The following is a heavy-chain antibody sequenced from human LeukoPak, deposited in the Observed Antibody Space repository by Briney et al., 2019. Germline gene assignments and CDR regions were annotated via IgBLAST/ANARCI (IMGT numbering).Heavy chain of an antibody. CDR2: ISYDGSNK. Sequence: QPGRSLRLSCAASGFTFSSYAMHWVRQAPGKGLEWVAVISYDGSNKYYADSVKGRFTISRDNSKNTLYLQMNSLRAEDTAVYYCAKGVRDFWSSAFFDYWGQGTLVTVSS. J-gene: IGHJ4*02. CDR3: AKGVRDFWSSAFFDY. CDR1: GFTFSSYA. D-gene: IGHD3-3*01. V-gene: IGHV3-30*04.